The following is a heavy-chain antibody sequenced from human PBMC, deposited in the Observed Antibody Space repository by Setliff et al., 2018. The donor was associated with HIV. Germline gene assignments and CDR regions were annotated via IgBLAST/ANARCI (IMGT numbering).Heavy chain of an antibody. V-gene: IGHV3-49*04. CDR1: GFTFGDYA. CDR2: IRSKAYGGTT. Sequence: GGSLRLSCTASGFTFGDYAMSWVRQAPGKGLEWVGFIRSKAYGGTTEYAASVKGRFTISRDDSKSIAYLQMNSLKTEDTAVYYCTTGREYDAFDIWGQGTTVTVSS. D-gene: IGHD3-10*01. CDR3: TTGREYDAFDI. J-gene: IGHJ3*02.